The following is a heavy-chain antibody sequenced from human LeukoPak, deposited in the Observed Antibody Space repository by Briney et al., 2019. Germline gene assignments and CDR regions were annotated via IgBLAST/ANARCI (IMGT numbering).Heavy chain of an antibody. D-gene: IGHD3-10*01. CDR1: GYSFTNYG. V-gene: IGHV1-18*01. J-gene: IGHJ4*02. CDR2: ISAYNGYT. Sequence: ASVKVSCKASGYSFTNYGISWVRQAPGQGLEWMGWISAYNGYTHFAQKFQGRVTMTTDTSTSTAYMELRSLRSDDTAVYYCARVGSAAQVLWFGEYGFDYWGQGTLVTVSS. CDR3: ARVGSAAQVLWFGEYGFDY.